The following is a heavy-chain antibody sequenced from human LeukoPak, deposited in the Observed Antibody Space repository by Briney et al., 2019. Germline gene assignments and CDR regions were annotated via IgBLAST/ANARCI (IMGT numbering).Heavy chain of an antibody. CDR3: ARGFEMATKLDAFDI. CDR2: ISAYNGNT. CDR1: GYTFTSYG. J-gene: IGHJ3*02. V-gene: IGHV1-18*01. Sequence: GASVKVSCKASGYTFTSYGISWVRQAPGQGLEWMGWISAYNGNTNYAQKLQGRVTMTTDTSTSTAYMELRSLRSDDTAVYYCARGFEMATKLDAFDIWGQGTMVTVSS. D-gene: IGHD5-24*01.